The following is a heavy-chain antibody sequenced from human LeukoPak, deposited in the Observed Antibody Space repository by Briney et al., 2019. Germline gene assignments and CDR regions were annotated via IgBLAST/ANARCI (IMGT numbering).Heavy chain of an antibody. CDR1: GFTVSSNY. V-gene: IGHV3-66*01. CDR2: IYSGGST. Sequence: PGGSLRLSCAASGFTVSSNYMSWVRQAPGKGLEWVSVIYSGGSTYYADSVKGRLTISRDNSKNTLYLQMNSLRAEDTAVYYCASLPTVTTGGYYFDYWGQGTLVTVSS. CDR3: ASLPTVTTGGYYFDY. D-gene: IGHD4-17*01. J-gene: IGHJ4*02.